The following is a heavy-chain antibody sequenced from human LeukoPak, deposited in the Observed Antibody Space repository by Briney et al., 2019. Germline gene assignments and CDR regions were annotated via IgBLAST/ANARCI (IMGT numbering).Heavy chain of an antibody. J-gene: IGHJ4*02. CDR3: ARDPDYYDSSGYGYYFDY. V-gene: IGHV4-39*07. CDR2: IYYSGST. D-gene: IGHD3-22*01. Sequence: PSETLSLTCTVSGGSISSSSYYWGCIRQPPGKGLEWIGSIYYSGSTYYNPSLKSRVTISVDTSKNQFSLKLSSVTAADTAVYSCARDPDYYDSSGYGYYFDYWGQGILVTVSS. CDR1: GGSISSSSYY.